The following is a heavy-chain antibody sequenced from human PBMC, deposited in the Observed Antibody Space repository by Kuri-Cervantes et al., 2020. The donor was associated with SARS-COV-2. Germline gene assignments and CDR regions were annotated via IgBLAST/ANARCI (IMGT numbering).Heavy chain of an antibody. CDR3: AREPWGYGPGGY. CDR2: IYYSGTT. D-gene: IGHD5-18*01. V-gene: IGHV4-30-4*01. CDR1: GGSIGSGDYY. J-gene: IGHJ4*02. Sequence: SETLSLTCTVSGGSIGSGDYYWTWIRQPPGKGLEWIGYIYYSGTTSYNPSLKSRVTVSVDTSKNQFSLRLSSVTAADTAVYYCAREPWGYGPGGYWGQGTLVTVSS.